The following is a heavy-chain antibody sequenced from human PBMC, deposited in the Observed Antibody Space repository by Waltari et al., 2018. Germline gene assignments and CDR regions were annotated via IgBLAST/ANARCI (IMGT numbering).Heavy chain of an antibody. CDR1: GGSISSSSYY. CDR2: IYYSGRT. V-gene: IGHV4-39*01. CDR3: ARHVILAVVGHWFDP. J-gene: IGHJ5*02. Sequence: QLQLQESGPGLVKPSETLSLTCTVSGGSISSSSYYWGWIRQPPGKGLEWIGSIYYSGRTYSNPSLKSRVTRSGDTSKNQFALKLSSVTAADTAVYYCARHVILAVVGHWFDPWGQGTLVTVSS. D-gene: IGHD6-19*01.